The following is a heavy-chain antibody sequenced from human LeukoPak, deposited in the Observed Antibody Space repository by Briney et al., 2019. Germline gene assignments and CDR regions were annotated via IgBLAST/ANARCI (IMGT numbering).Heavy chain of an antibody. Sequence: PGGSLRLSCAASGFTFSTYVVNWVRQAPGKGLEWVSGISWNSGSIGYADSVKGRFTISRDNAKNSLYLQMNSLRAEDTALYYCAKDRSAYYQSLLGLYGMDVWGQGTTVTVSS. CDR3: AKDRSAYYQSLLGLYGMDV. V-gene: IGHV3-9*01. D-gene: IGHD3-10*01. CDR1: GFTFSTYV. CDR2: ISWNSGSI. J-gene: IGHJ6*02.